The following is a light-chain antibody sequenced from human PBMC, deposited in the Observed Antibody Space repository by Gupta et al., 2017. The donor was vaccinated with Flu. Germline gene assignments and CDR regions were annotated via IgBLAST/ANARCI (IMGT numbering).Light chain of an antibody. CDR3: KQYSTYPYT. J-gene: IGKJ2*01. V-gene: IGKV1D-16*01. CDR2: AAS. CDR1: QGISSW. Sequence: GDRVTITWRASQGISSWLAWYQQKPEKAPKSLIYAASSLESGVPPRFRGSGSGTDFTLNISSLQPEDFAIYYCKQYSTYPYTFGQGTKLEIK.